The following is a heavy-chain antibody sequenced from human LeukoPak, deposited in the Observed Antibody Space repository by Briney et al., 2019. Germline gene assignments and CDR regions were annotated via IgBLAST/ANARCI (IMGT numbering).Heavy chain of an antibody. CDR1: GGSISSSNW. Sequence: SGTLSLTCAVSGGSISSSNWWSWVRQPPGKGLEWIGEIYHSGSTNYNPSLKSRVTISVDKSKNQFSLKLSSVTAADTAVYYCAREGDYGSGSYYKGSYNWFDPWGQGTLVTVSS. CDR2: IYHSGST. CDR3: AREGDYGSGSYYKGSYNWFDP. V-gene: IGHV4-4*02. J-gene: IGHJ5*02. D-gene: IGHD3-10*01.